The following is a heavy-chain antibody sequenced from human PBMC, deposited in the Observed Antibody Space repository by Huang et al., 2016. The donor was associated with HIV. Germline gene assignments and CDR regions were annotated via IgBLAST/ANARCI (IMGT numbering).Heavy chain of an antibody. CDR1: GYTFTNFA. CDR2: LNAGTGDT. V-gene: IGHV1-3*01. Sequence: QVQLVQSGPEVKSPGASVKVTCKASGYTFTNFAVLWVRQAPGQRPEWLGWLNAGTGDTNYSQKFQGRVTFSRDTSTSTAYLELSSLSSEDTAIYFCARGWLQLWYLADWGQGSLVTVSS. CDR3: ARGWLQLWYLAD. D-gene: IGHD5-12*01. J-gene: IGHJ4*02.